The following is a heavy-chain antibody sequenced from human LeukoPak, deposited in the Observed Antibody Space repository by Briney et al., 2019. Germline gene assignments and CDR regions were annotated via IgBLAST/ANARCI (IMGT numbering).Heavy chain of an antibody. J-gene: IGHJ4*02. Sequence: ASVKVSCKASGYTFTGYYMHWVRQAPGQGLEWMGWINPNSGGTNYAQKFQGRVTMTRDMSTTTVYMELSSLRSEDTAVYYCARALDTMIRGVGYWGQGTLVTVSS. CDR2: INPNSGGT. CDR1: GYTFTGYY. V-gene: IGHV1-2*02. CDR3: ARALDTMIRGVGY. D-gene: IGHD3-10*01.